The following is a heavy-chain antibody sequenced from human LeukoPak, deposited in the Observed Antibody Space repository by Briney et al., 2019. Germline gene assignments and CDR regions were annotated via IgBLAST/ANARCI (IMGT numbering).Heavy chain of an antibody. D-gene: IGHD1-14*01. CDR1: GGSFSGYY. Sequence: SETLSLTCAVYGGSFSGYYWSWIRQPPGKGLEWIGEINHSGSTNYNPSLKSRLTISVDTSKNQFSLKLSSVTAADTAVHYCARGGIVDYWGQGTLVTVSS. J-gene: IGHJ4*02. CDR3: ARGGIVDY. CDR2: INHSGST. V-gene: IGHV4-34*01.